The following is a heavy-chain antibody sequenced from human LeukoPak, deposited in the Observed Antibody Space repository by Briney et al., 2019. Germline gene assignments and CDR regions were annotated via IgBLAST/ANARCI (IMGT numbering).Heavy chain of an antibody. CDR1: GFTFSRYG. J-gene: IGHJ6*02. CDR3: AKDSSTSNPHYGLDV. Sequence: PGRSLRLSCAASGFTFSRYGMHWVRQAPGKGLEWVAVISHDGGNEYYADSVKGRFTISRDNSKNTLYLQMDSLRAEDTAVYYCAKDSSTSNPHYGLDVWGQGTTVTVSS. V-gene: IGHV3-30-3*01. CDR2: ISHDGGNE. D-gene: IGHD4-11*01.